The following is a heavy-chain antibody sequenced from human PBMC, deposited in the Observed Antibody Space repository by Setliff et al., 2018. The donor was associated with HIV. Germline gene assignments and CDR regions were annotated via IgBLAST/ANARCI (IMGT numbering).Heavy chain of an antibody. J-gene: IGHJ3*02. CDR2: INYDESSE. CDR3: AKDGDYSNWDYDAFDI. D-gene: IGHD1-7*01. V-gene: IGHV3-30*02. CDR1: GFTFSAHG. Sequence: PGGSLRLSCAASGFTFSAHGMHWVRQAPGKGLEWVAFINYDESSEYYVDSVKGRVTISRDNSKNTVDLQMNSQRAEDTAVYYCAKDGDYSNWDYDAFDIWGQGTMVTVSS.